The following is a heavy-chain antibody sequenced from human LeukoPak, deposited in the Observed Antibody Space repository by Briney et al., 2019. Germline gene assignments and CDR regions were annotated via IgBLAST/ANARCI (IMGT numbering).Heavy chain of an antibody. CDR2: IYPGDSDT. Sequence: GESLKISCQASGYRFTTDWIGWVRQVPGKGLEWMGMIYPGDSDTRYSPSFQGQVTISADTSINTAFLQWSSLKASDTAMYFCARHHEPPTYYTDYWGQGTLVTVSS. J-gene: IGHJ4*02. V-gene: IGHV5-51*01. CDR3: ARHHEPPTYYTDY. CDR1: GYRFTTDW.